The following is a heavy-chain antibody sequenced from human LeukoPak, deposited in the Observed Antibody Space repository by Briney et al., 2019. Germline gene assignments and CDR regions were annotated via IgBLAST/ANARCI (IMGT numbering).Heavy chain of an antibody. V-gene: IGHV1-2*02. CDR2: INPNSGGT. CDR1: GYTFTGYY. J-gene: IGHJ1*01. Sequence: ASVKVSCKASGYTFTGYYMHWVRQAPVQGLEWMGWINPNSGGTKYAQKFQGRVTMTRDTSISTGDMELSRLRSDDTAVYYCARGEVSSWYDYFQHWGQGSLVTVSS. CDR3: ARGEVSSWYDYFQH. D-gene: IGHD6-13*01.